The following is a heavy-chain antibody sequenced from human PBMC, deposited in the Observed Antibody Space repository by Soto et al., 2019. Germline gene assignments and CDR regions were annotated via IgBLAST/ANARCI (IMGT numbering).Heavy chain of an antibody. CDR2: IYYSGST. CDR1: GGSISSDGYY. Sequence: SETLSLTCTVSGGSISSDGYYWSWIRQHPGKGLEWIGYIYYSGSTKYNPSLKSRVTISVDTSKNQFSLKLSSVTAADTAVYYCARHNYGSGSTYFDYWGQGTLVTVSS. J-gene: IGHJ4*02. V-gene: IGHV4-31*03. CDR3: ARHNYGSGSTYFDY. D-gene: IGHD3-10*01.